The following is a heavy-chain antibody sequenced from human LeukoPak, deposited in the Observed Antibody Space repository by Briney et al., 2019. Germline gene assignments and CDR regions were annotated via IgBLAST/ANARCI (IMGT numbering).Heavy chain of an antibody. J-gene: IGHJ4*02. CDR2: NSGSGDST. CDR3: AKPTGTLGK. Sequence: GRSLRLSCASSVFTFSSYCMSGVRQAPGRGRGGGSANSGSGDSTYYTDSVRVRFTIYRDNSKNKLYLRMNSLTGEDTAIYYCAKPTGTLGKWGQGTLVTVSS. CDR1: VFTFSSYC. V-gene: IGHV3-23*01. D-gene: IGHD1-1*01.